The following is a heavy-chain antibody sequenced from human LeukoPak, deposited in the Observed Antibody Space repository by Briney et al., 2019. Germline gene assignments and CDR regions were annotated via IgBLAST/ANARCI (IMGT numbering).Heavy chain of an antibody. CDR3: ARRGWGYYDSSGYYSTGAAFDI. CDR2: IYYSGST. Sequence: SETLSLTCTVSGGSISSYYWSWIRQPPGKGLEWIGYIYYSGSTNYNPSLKSRVTISVDTSKNQFSPKLSSVTAADTAVYYCARRGWGYYDSSGYYSTGAAFDIWGQGTMVTVSS. CDR1: GGSISSYY. J-gene: IGHJ3*02. V-gene: IGHV4-59*08. D-gene: IGHD3-22*01.